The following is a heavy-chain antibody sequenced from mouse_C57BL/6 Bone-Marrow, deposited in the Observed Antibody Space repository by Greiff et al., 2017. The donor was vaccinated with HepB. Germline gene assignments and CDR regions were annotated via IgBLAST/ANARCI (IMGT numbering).Heavy chain of an antibody. CDR2: INPNNGGT. V-gene: IGHV1-22*01. CDR3: AREGLPSFDY. Sequence: EVKLQESGPELVKPGASVKMSCKASGYTFTDYNMHWVKQSHGKSLEWIGYINPNNGGTSYNQKFKGKATLTVNKSSSTAYMELRSLTSEDSAVYYCAREGLPSFDYWGQGTTLTVSS. D-gene: IGHD6-1*01. CDR1: GYTFTDYN. J-gene: IGHJ2*01.